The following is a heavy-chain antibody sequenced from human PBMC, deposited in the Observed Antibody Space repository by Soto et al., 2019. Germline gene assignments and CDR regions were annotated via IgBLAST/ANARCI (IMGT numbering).Heavy chain of an antibody. V-gene: IGHV3-23*01. CDR3: AKDKYTDSVRKVWFCDY. Sequence: EVQLLESGGGLVKPGGALRLSCAASGFTFSKYAMSWVRLAPGKGLEWVSSISANGGITDYADSVKGRFTISRDNFQNSLSLQMDSLRGDDTALYFCAKDKYTDSVRKVWFCDYWGRGTLVTVSS. J-gene: IGHJ2*01. CDR1: GFTFSKYA. CDR2: ISANGGIT. D-gene: IGHD3-10*01.